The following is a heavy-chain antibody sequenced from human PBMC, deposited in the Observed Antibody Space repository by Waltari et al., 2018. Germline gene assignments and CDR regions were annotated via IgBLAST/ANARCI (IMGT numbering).Heavy chain of an antibody. CDR3: STEMATIRGPFDF. D-gene: IGHD5-12*01. V-gene: IGHV3-15*01. J-gene: IGHJ4*02. CDR1: GFTFSNAS. Sequence: EVQVVESGGGLVKPGGSLRLSCAASGFTFSNASINWVRQAPGKGLEWVGRIKTKADGGTTDYAAPVKGRFTISRDDSRNTLYLQINNLKTEDTAVYYCSTEMATIRGPFDFWGQGTLVTVSS. CDR2: IKTKADGGTT.